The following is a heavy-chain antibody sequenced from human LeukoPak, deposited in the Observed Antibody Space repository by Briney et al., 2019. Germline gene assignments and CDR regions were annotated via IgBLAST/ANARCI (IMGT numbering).Heavy chain of an antibody. J-gene: IGHJ4*02. CDR3: ANSLTTVTIH. CDR1: GFTFSTYV. D-gene: IGHD4-4*01. CDR2: ITGSGAST. V-gene: IGHV3-23*01. Sequence: GGSLRLSCTASGFTFSTYVMRWIRQAPGKGLEWVSSITGSGASTYYADSVKGRFTISRDNSKNTLYLQMNSLRAEDTAVYYCANSLTTVTIHWGQGTLVTVSS.